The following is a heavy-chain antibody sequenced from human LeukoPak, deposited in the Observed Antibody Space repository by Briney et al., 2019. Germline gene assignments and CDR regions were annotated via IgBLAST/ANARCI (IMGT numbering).Heavy chain of an antibody. Sequence: GGSLRLSCAASGFTFSSYSMNWVRQAPGKGLEWVSSISSSSSYIYYADSVKGRFTISRDNAKNSLYLQMNSLRAEDTAVYYWARARDGYSYFDYWGPGNPGHRLL. J-gene: IGHJ4*02. CDR2: ISSSSSYI. CDR1: GFTFSSYS. D-gene: IGHD5-24*01. V-gene: IGHV3-21*01. CDR3: ARARDGYSYFDY.